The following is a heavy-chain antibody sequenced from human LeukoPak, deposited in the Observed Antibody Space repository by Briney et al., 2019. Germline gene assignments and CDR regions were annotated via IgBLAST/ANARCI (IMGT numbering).Heavy chain of an antibody. D-gene: IGHD6-19*01. CDR1: GYSISSGYF. V-gene: IGHV4-38-2*02. CDR2: IFHSGNT. Sequence: PSETLSLTCAVSGYSISSGYFWGWIRQPPGKELEWIGSIFHSGNTYYNPSLKSRVTISLDTSKTQFSLRLTSVSAADTAVYYCATELPQQWLGAFDTCCQGTMVTVSS. CDR3: ATELPQQWLGAFDT. J-gene: IGHJ3*02.